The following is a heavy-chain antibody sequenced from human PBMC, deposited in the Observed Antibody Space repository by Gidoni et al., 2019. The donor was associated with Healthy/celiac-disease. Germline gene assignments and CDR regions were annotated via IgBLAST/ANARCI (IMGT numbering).Heavy chain of an antibody. Sequence: EVQLVESGGGLVQPGGSLRLSCAASGFTFSSYWMSWVRQAPGKGLEWVANIKQDGSEKYYVDSVKGRFTISRDNAKNSLYLQMNSLRAEDTAVYYCARDTITIFGVGRWFDPWGQGTLVTVSS. CDR2: IKQDGSEK. CDR3: ARDTITIFGVGRWFDP. D-gene: IGHD3-3*01. J-gene: IGHJ5*02. V-gene: IGHV3-7*03. CDR1: GFTFSSYW.